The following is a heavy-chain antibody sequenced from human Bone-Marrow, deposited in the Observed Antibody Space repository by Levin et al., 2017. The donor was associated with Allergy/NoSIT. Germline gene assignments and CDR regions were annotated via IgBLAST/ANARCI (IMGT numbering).Heavy chain of an antibody. CDR1: GFNFDDHV. Sequence: PGGSLRLSCVGSGFNFDDHVMHWVRQAPGRGLEWVSSISWNSVTIGYADSVKGRFTISRDNAKHSLYLQMNSLRPEDTALYYCARDELESIPVAGSHYGMDVWGQGTTVTVSS. D-gene: IGHD6-19*01. J-gene: IGHJ6*02. CDR3: ARDELESIPVAGSHYGMDV. V-gene: IGHV3-9*01. CDR2: ISWNSVTI.